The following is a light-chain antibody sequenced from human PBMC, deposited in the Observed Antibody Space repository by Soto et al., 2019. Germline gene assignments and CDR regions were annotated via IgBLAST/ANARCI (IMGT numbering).Light chain of an antibody. CDR2: DAS. V-gene: IGKV3-11*01. J-gene: IGKJ1*01. CDR3: QQRSNWTPT. CDR1: QSVSSY. Sequence: EIVWTQSPATLSLSPGERATLSCRASQSVSSYLAWYQQKHGQAPRLLIYDASNRATGIPARFSGSVSGTDGTITISSLEKEDGSVYYCQQRSNWTPTFGQGTKVDIK.